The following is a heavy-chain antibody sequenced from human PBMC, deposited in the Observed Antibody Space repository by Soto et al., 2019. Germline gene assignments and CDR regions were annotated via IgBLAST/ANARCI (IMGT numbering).Heavy chain of an antibody. CDR2: VNHSGSP. CDR3: ASLRNLGTIDS. J-gene: IGHJ4*02. V-gene: IGHV4-34*01. Sequence: PSETLSLTCDVYSDPFAAYYWGWIRQPPGKGLEWIGEVNHSGSPNYNPSLKSRVTISVATSRNQFSLRLTSVTAADTAGYYWASLRNLGTIDSWGRGTLFTFSS. D-gene: IGHD1-1*01. CDR1: SDPFAAYY.